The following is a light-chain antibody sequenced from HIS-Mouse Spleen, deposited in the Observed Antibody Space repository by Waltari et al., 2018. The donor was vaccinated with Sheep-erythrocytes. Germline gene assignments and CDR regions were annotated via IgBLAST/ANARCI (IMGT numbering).Light chain of an antibody. Sequence: AIWVTQSPSLLSASTGDRVPISCRMSQGISSYLVWYQQKPGKAPELLIYAASTLQSGVPSRFSGSGSGTDFTLTISCLQSEDFATYYCQQYYSFAITFGQGTRLEIK. CDR2: AAS. CDR1: QGISSY. CDR3: QQYYSFAIT. V-gene: IGKV1D-8*02. J-gene: IGKJ5*01.